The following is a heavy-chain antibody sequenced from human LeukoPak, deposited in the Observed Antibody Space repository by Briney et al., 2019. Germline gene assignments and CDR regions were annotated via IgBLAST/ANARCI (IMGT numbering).Heavy chain of an antibody. D-gene: IGHD3-10*01. Sequence: GGSLRLSCAASGFTFSDYYMSWIRQAPGKGLEWVSYISSSGSTIYYADSVKGRFTISRDNAKNSLYLQMNSLRAEDTAVYYCAREKVLWFGESYNWFDPWGQGTLVTVSS. CDR2: ISSSGSTI. V-gene: IGHV3-11*04. CDR3: AREKVLWFGESYNWFDP. CDR1: GFTFSDYY. J-gene: IGHJ5*02.